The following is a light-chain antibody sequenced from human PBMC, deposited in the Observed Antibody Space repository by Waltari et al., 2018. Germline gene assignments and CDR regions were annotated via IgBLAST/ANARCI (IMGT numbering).Light chain of an antibody. CDR3: CSYAGSYRV. V-gene: IGLV2-11*01. J-gene: IGLJ1*01. CDR1: SSDVGGYNY. Sequence: QSALTQPRSVSGSPGQSVTISCTGTSSDVGGYNYVPWYQQHPGKAPKLMIYDVNKRPCGVPDRVAGSKSGNTAYLTISGLQAEDEADYYCCSYAGSYRVFGTGTKVTVL. CDR2: DVN.